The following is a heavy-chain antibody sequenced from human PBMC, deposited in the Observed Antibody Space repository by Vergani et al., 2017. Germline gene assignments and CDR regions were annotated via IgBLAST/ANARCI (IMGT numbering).Heavy chain of an antibody. CDR2: ISGSGGST. Sequence: EVQLLESGGGLVQPGGSLRLSCAASGFTFSSYAMSWVRQAPGKGLEWVSAISGSGGSTYYADPVKGRFTISRDNSKNTLYLQMNSLRAEDTAVYYCARGYCATSVCRGKVDPWGQGTLVTVSS. D-gene: IGHD2-8*01. J-gene: IGHJ5*02. CDR1: GFTFSSYA. V-gene: IGHV3-23*01. CDR3: ARGYCATSVCRGKVDP.